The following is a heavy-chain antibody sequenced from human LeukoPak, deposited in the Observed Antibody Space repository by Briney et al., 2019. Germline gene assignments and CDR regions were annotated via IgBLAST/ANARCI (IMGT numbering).Heavy chain of an antibody. Sequence: SETLSLTCAVYGGSFSGYYWSWIRQPPGKGLEWIGEINHSGSTNYDPSLKSRVTISVDTSKNQFSLKLSSVTAADTAVYYCARTHIVVVPAVQYYYYYGMDVWGQGTTVTVSS. J-gene: IGHJ6*02. V-gene: IGHV4-34*01. D-gene: IGHD2-2*01. CDR3: ARTHIVVVPAVQYYYYYGMDV. CDR2: INHSGST. CDR1: GGSFSGYY.